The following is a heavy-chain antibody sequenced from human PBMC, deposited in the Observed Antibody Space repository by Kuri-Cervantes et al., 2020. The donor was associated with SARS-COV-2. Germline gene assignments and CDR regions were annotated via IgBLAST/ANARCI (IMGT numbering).Heavy chain of an antibody. CDR2: INHSGST. J-gene: IGHJ4*02. Sequence: GSLRLSCAVYGGSFSGYYWSWIRQPPGKGLEWIGEINHSGSTNYNPSLKSRVTISVDTSKNQFSLKLSSVTAAGTAVYYCASRYCSGGSCYGGPYYFDYWGQGTLVTVSS. D-gene: IGHD2-15*01. CDR1: GGSFSGYY. CDR3: ASRYCSGGSCYGGPYYFDY. V-gene: IGHV4-34*01.